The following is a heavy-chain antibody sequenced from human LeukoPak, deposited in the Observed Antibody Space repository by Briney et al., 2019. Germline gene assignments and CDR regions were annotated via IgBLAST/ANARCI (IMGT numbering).Heavy chain of an antibody. CDR3: AKDGSITAAGGFDP. Sequence: PGGSLRLSCAASGFTFSNYDMHWVRQAPGKGLEWVAVIWFDGSNKFYADSVKGRFTISRDKSKNTLDLQMNSLRAEDTAVYYCAKDGSITAAGGFDPWGQGTLVTVSS. V-gene: IGHV3-30*02. CDR2: IWFDGSNK. D-gene: IGHD6-13*01. CDR1: GFTFSNYD. J-gene: IGHJ5*02.